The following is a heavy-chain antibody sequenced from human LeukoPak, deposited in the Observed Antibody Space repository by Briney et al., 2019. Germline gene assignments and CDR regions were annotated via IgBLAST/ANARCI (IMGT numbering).Heavy chain of an antibody. CDR3: ARDRGFALFDY. CDR2: IYYSGST. V-gene: IGHV4-59*01. Sequence: SETLSLTCTVSGGSINGYYWSWIRQPPGKGLEWIGYIYYSGSTNYNPSLKSRVTISVDTSKNQFSLKLSSVTAADTAVYYCARDRGFALFDYWGQGTLVTVSS. D-gene: IGHD3-10*01. CDR1: GGSINGYY. J-gene: IGHJ4*02.